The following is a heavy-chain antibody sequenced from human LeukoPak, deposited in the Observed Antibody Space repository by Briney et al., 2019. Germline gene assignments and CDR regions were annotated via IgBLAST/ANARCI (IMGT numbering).Heavy chain of an antibody. CDR1: GGSFSGYY. Sequence: SETLSLTCAVYGGSFSGYYWSWLRQPPGKGLEWIGEINHSGSNNYNPSLKRRVTISVDTSKNQFSLKLSSVTAADTSVYYCARLVQDYYGSGRAPGVAGGAVDSFWGQGTLVTVSS. V-gene: IGHV4-34*01. CDR2: INHSGSN. CDR3: ARLVQDYYGSGRAPGVAGGAVDSF. D-gene: IGHD3-10*01. J-gene: IGHJ4*02.